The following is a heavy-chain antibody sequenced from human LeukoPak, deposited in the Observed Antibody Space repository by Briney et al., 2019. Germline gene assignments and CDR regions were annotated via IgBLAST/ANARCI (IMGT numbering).Heavy chain of an antibody. CDR3: TRLMSDYCGAGSCYFDY. CDR1: GFSFSGSP. D-gene: IGHD2-15*01. V-gene: IGHV3-73*01. CDR2: IKSKGNNYGT. J-gene: IGHJ4*02. Sequence: GGSLRLSCAASGFSFSGSPIHWVRQASGKGLEWVGRIKSKGNNYGTAYAASVKGRFTIYRDDSKNTAYLQMKSLKTEDTAAYYCTRLMSDYCGAGSCYFDYWGQGSLVTVSS.